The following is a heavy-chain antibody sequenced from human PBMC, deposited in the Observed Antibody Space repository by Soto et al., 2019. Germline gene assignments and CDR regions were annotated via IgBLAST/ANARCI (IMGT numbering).Heavy chain of an antibody. V-gene: IGHV4-34*01. CDR2: INHSGST. J-gene: IGHJ3*02. CDR1: GGSFSGYY. Sequence: SETLSLTCAVYGGSFSGYYWSWIRQPPGKGLEWIGGINHSGSTNYNPSLKSRVTISVDTSKNQFSLKLSSVTAADTAVYYCARATLDSSIAAAFDIWGQGTMVTVSS. CDR3: ARATLDSSIAAAFDI. D-gene: IGHD6-6*01.